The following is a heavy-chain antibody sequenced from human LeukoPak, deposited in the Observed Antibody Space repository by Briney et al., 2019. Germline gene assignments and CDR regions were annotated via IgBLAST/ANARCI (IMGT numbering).Heavy chain of an antibody. V-gene: IGHV1-2*02. D-gene: IGHD2-15*01. J-gene: IGHJ5*02. CDR1: GYTFTDYY. CDR3: ARGSGVAGGLKRPIDP. Sequence: ASVKVSCKTSGYTFTDYYIHWVRQAPGQVLEWMGWINPNSDDTEYKKKFQGRVSMTRDTSITTAYMVLSSLRSDDTAVYYCARGSGVAGGLKRPIDPWGQGTLVTVSS. CDR2: INPNSDDT.